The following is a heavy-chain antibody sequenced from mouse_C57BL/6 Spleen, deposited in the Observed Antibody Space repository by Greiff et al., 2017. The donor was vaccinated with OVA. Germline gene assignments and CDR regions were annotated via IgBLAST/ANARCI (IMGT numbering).Heavy chain of an antibody. CDR3: ARGVTTLDCFDY. V-gene: IGHV1-69*01. CDR2: IDPSDSYT. Sequence: QVQLKQPGAELVMPGASVKLSCKASGYTFTSYWMHWVKQRPGQGLEWIGEIDPSDSYTNYNQKFKGKSTLTVDKSSSTAYMQLSSLTSEDSAVYYCARGVTTLDCFDYWGQGTTLTVSS. J-gene: IGHJ2*01. CDR1: GYTFTSYW. D-gene: IGHD2-5*01.